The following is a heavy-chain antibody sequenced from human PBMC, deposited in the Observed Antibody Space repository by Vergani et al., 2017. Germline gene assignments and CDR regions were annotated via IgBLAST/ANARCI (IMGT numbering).Heavy chain of an antibody. CDR2: ISSSSSYK. CDR3: ARDAGSGWYLIDY. V-gene: IGHV3-11*05. CDR1: GFTFSDYY. Sequence: VQLVESGGGLVKPGGSLRLSCAASGFTFSDYYMSWIRQAPGKGLEWVSYISSSSSYKNYVDSVKGRFTISRDNAKNSLYLQMNSLRAEDTAVYYCARDAGSGWYLIDYWGQGTLVTVSS. D-gene: IGHD6-19*01. J-gene: IGHJ4*02.